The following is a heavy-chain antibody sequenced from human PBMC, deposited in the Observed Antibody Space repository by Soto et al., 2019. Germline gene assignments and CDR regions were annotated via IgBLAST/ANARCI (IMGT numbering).Heavy chain of an antibody. Sequence: QVQLQESGPGLVKPSETLSLTCTVSGGSVSSGSYYWSWIRQPPGKGLEWIGYIDYSGSTNYNPSLRSRVTISVDTSKNQFSLKLSSVTAADTAVYYCARGYCSSTSCYFVDYWGQGTLVTVSS. V-gene: IGHV4-61*01. D-gene: IGHD2-2*01. J-gene: IGHJ4*02. CDR1: GGSVSSGSYY. CDR2: IDYSGST. CDR3: ARGYCSSTSCYFVDY.